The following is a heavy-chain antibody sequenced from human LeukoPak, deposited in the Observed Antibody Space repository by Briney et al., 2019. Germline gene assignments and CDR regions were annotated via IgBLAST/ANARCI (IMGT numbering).Heavy chain of an antibody. CDR2: IYSGGST. CDR3: ADRSGSYYKYAFDI. Sequence: GGSLRLSCAASGFTVSSNYMSWVRQAPGKGLEWVSVIYSGGSTYYADSVKGRFTISRDNSKNTLYLQMNSLRAEDTAVYYCADRSGSYYKYAFDIWGQGTMVTVSS. V-gene: IGHV3-66*01. CDR1: GFTVSSNY. J-gene: IGHJ3*02. D-gene: IGHD3-10*01.